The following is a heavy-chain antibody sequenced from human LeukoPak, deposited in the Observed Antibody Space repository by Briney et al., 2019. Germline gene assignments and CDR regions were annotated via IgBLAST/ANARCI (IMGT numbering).Heavy chain of an antibody. J-gene: IGHJ4*02. CDR2: INPNSGGT. CDR3: ARGGRWMVRGVILHY. V-gene: IGHV1-2*06. Sequence: GASVKVSCKASGYTFTGYYMHWVRQAPGQGLEWIGRINPNSGGTNYAQKFQGRVTMTRDTSISTAYMELSRLRSDDTAVYYCARGGRWMVRGVILHYWGQGTLVTVSS. CDR1: GYTFTGYY. D-gene: IGHD3-10*01.